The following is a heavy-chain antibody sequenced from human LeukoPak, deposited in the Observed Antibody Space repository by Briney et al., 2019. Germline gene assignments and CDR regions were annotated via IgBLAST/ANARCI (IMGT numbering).Heavy chain of an antibody. CDR2: IRFDEINK. CDR3: AKDIAMSDTGDWYFDL. Sequence: PGGSLRLSCVASGFTFSTYGMRWVRQAPGKGLEWVAFIRFDEINKYYADSVKGRFTVSRDNSKNTLFLQLNSLRAEDTAVYHCAKDIAMSDTGDWYFDLWGRGTLVTVSS. J-gene: IGHJ2*01. D-gene: IGHD6-19*01. CDR1: GFTFSTYG. V-gene: IGHV3-30*02.